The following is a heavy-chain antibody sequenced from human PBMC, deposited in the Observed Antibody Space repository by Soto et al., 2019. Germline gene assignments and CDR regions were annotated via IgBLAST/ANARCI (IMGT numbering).Heavy chain of an antibody. CDR2: IYYSGST. CDR3: AEGGSDYYDSSVHS. J-gene: IGHJ4*02. Sequence: PSETLSLTCTVSGGSISSYYWSWIRQPPGKGLEWIGYIYYSGSTNYNPSLKSRVTISVDTSKNQFSLKLSSVTAADTAVYYCAEGGSDYYDSSVHSWGQGTLVTVSS. D-gene: IGHD3-22*01. CDR1: GGSISSYY. V-gene: IGHV4-59*08.